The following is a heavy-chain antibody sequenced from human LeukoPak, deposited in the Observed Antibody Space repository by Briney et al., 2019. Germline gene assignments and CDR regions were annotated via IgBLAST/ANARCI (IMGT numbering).Heavy chain of an antibody. CDR2: ISAGGSTT. D-gene: IGHD2-21*01. CDR1: GFTFSNYA. Sequence: PGGSLRLSCAASGFTFSNYAMSWVRQAPRKGLEWVSGISAGGSTTFYADSVRGRFTISRDNSKNTLFLQMNSLRAEDAALYYCAKGTISVLDYWGQGTLVT. V-gene: IGHV3-23*01. CDR3: AKGTISVLDY. J-gene: IGHJ4*02.